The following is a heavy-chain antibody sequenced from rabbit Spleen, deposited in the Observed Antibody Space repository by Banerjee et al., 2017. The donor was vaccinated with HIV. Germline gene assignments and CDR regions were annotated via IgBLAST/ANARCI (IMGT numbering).Heavy chain of an antibody. D-gene: IGHD1-1*01. CDR3: VRGASSSGYYSL. CDR2: IDPVVGST. Sequence: QEHLVESGGGLVQPGGSLTLSCKASRFDFNSGGVSWVRQAPGKGLEWIGYIDPVVGSTSSGGGVRGRSTSSRHNAQNTLYLQLNSLTVADTATYFCVRGASSSGYYSLWGPGTLVTVS. CDR1: RFDFNSGG. J-gene: IGHJ4*01. V-gene: IGHV1S47*01.